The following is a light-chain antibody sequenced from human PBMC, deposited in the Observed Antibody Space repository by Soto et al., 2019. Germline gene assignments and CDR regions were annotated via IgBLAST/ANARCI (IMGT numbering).Light chain of an antibody. J-gene: IGKJ1*01. CDR3: QHYNSYSEA. CDR1: QTISSW. CDR2: KAS. V-gene: IGKV1-5*03. Sequence: DVQMTQSPSTLSGSVWDRVTITCRSSQTISSWLAWYQQKPGKAPKLLIYKASTLKSGVPSRFSGSGSGTEFTLTISSLQPDDFATYYCQHYNSYSEAFGQGTKV.